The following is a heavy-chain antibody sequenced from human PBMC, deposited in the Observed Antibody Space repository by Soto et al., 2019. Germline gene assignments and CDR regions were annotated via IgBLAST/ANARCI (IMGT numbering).Heavy chain of an antibody. Sequence: QVQLVQSGAEAKKPGSSVKVSCKTSGGTFSSYAISWVRQAPGQGLEWMGGIVPLFRTTNYAQKFQGRVTITADTSTYTVYMELSGLRSGDTAVYFCARGRVSPRGRRRWYFDLWGRGTLVSVSS. CDR3: ARGRVSPRGRRRWYFDL. CDR2: IVPLFRTT. V-gene: IGHV1-69*06. J-gene: IGHJ2*01. D-gene: IGHD3-10*01. CDR1: GGTFSSYA.